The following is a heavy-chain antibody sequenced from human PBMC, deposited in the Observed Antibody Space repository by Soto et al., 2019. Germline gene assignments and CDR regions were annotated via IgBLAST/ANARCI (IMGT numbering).Heavy chain of an antibody. J-gene: IGHJ5*02. D-gene: IGHD1-26*01. CDR3: GRGRSGQIVIFS. V-gene: IGHV1-2*02. CDR2: IGPESGAT. Sequence: ASVKVSCKTSGYTFTGHYIHWVRQAPQQVPEWMGEIGPESGATRYAQKFRGRVTMTMDTSITTVYMELKNLSPDDTAVYYCGRGRSGQIVIFSWGQGTPVTVSS. CDR1: GYTFTGHY.